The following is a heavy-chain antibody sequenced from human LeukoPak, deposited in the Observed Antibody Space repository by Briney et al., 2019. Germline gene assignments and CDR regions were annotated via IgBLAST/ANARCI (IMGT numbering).Heavy chain of an antibody. Sequence: ASVKVSCKASGYTFTSYDINWVRQATGQGLEWMGWMNPNSGNTGYAQKFQGRVTMTRNTSITTAYMELSSLRSEDTAVYYCARGQGYCSSTRCPFDYWGQGTLVTVSS. J-gene: IGHJ4*02. CDR1: GYTFTSYD. CDR2: MNPNSGNT. CDR3: ARGQGYCSSTRCPFDY. D-gene: IGHD2-2*01. V-gene: IGHV1-8*01.